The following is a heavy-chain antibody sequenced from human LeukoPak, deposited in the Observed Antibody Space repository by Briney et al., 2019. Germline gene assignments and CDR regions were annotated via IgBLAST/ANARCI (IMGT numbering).Heavy chain of an antibody. J-gene: IGHJ4*02. Sequence: SETLSLTCTVSGGSISSYYWSWIRQPPGKGLEWIGYIYYSGSTNYNPSLKSRVTISVDTSKNQFSLKLSSVTAADTAVYYCAGTLGYCSSTSCERHFDYWGQGTLVTVSS. CDR2: IYYSGST. D-gene: IGHD2-2*01. CDR3: AGTLGYCSSTSCERHFDY. CDR1: GGSISSYY. V-gene: IGHV4-59*08.